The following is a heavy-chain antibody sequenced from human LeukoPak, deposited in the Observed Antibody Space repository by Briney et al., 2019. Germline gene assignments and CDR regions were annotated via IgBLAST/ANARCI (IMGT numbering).Heavy chain of an antibody. D-gene: IGHD1-14*01. Sequence: GGSLRLSCAASGFTFSSYGMHWVRQAPGKGLEGVAVISYDGSNKYYADSVKGRFTISRDNSKNTLYLQMNSLRAEDTAVYYCAKVRPAGLDYWGQGTLVTVSS. CDR3: AKVRPAGLDY. CDR2: ISYDGSNK. J-gene: IGHJ4*02. CDR1: GFTFSSYG. V-gene: IGHV3-30*18.